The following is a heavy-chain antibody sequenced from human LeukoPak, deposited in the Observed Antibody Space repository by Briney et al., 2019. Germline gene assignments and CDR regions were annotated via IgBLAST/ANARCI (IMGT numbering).Heavy chain of an antibody. V-gene: IGHV1-8*01. Sequence: ASVKVSCKASGYTFTSYDINWVRPATGQGLEWMGWMNPNSGNTGYAQKFQGRVTMTRNTSISTAYMELSSLRSEDTAVYYCARALKSNYVWGSYRLYYFDYWGQGTLVTVSS. CDR3: ARALKSNYVWGSYRLYYFDY. D-gene: IGHD3-16*02. CDR2: MNPNSGNT. CDR1: GYTFTSYD. J-gene: IGHJ4*02.